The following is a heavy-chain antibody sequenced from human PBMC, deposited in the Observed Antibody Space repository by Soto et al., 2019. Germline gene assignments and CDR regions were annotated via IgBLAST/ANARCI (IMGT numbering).Heavy chain of an antibody. CDR3: ARGVAGSGFDL. J-gene: IGHJ4*02. V-gene: IGHV6-1*01. Sequence: SQTLPLTCAISGDSVSSNTAAWTWIRSSPSRGLEWLGRTYYRSNWRHDYAVSVKSRITVNPDTSKNHFSLQLNSVTPDDTAVYYCARGVAGSGFDLWGQGTLGNV. D-gene: IGHD6-19*01. CDR1: GDSVSSNTAA. CDR2: TYYRSNWRH.